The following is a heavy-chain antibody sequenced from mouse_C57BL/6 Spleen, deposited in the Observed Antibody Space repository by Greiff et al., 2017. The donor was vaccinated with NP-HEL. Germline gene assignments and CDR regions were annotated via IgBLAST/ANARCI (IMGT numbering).Heavy chain of an antibody. CDR2: IDPEDGET. CDR3: ARLRLRRSRLYYDAMDY. J-gene: IGHJ4*01. Sequence: EVQLQQSGAELVKPGASVKLSCTASGFNIKDYYMHWVKQRTEQGLEWIGRIDPEDGETKYAPKFQGKATITADTPSNTPYRQLSSLTSEDTAVYYCARLRLRRSRLYYDAMDYWGQGTSVTVSS. CDR1: GFNIKDYY. V-gene: IGHV14-2*01. D-gene: IGHD2-4*01.